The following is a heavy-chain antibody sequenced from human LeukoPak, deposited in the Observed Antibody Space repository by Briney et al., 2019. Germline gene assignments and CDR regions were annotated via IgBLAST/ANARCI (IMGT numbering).Heavy chain of an antibody. V-gene: IGHV1-2*02. CDR1: GYTFTSYG. CDR2: IDPNSGGT. J-gene: IGHJ3*02. D-gene: IGHD3-9*01. Sequence: ASVKVSCKASGYTFTSYGISWVRQAPGQGLEWMGWIDPNSGGTNYAQKFQGRVTMTRDTSITTVYMELSRLRSDDTAVYYCARGGYYDILTGYETVDAFDIWGQGTMVTVSS. CDR3: ARGGYYDILTGYETVDAFDI.